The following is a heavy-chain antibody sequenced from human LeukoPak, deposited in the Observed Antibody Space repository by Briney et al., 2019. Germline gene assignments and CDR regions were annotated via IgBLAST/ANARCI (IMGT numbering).Heavy chain of an antibody. D-gene: IGHD4/OR15-4a*01. CDR2: IKQDGNEK. CDR1: GLTFSSYS. Sequence: GGSLRLSCAASGLTFSSYSMNWVRQAPGKGLEWVANIKQDGNEKYYADSVKGRFTISRDNAKNSLDLQMNSLRAEDTAVYYCARDTLGEGEDANYAVYYFDYWGQGSVVTVSS. V-gene: IGHV3-7*01. CDR3: ARDTLGEGEDANYAVYYFDY. J-gene: IGHJ4*02.